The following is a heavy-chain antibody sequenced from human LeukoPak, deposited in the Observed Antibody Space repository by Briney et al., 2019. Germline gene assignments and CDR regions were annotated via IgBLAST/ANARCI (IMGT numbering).Heavy chain of an antibody. D-gene: IGHD6-6*01. CDR1: GGSFSGYY. J-gene: IGHJ4*02. CDR2: INHSGST. V-gene: IGHV4-34*01. CDR3: ATGITARPTRGIDY. Sequence: SETLSLTCAVYGGSFSGYYWSGIRQPPGKGLEWVGEINHSGSTNYNPSLKSRVTISVDTSKNQFSLMLSAVTAADTAVYFCATGITARPTRGIDYWGQGTLVTVSS.